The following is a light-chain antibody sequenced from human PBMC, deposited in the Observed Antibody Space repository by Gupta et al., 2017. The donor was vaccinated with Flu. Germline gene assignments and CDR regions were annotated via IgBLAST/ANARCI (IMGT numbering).Light chain of an antibody. CDR1: SSDIGGYIY. J-gene: IGLJ2*01. CDR2: EVN. V-gene: IGLV2-14*01. Sequence: QSALTQPASCSASPGQSITISCTGSSSDIGGYIYVSWYQHHPGQGPKLLLYEVNHRASGVSSRFSASKSGNTASLTISGLQADDEATYYCSAYTGKSKLVLFGGGTKLTVL. CDR3: SAYTGKSKLVL.